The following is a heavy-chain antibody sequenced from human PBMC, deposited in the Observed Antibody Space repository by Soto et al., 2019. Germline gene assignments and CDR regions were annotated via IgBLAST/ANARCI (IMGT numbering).Heavy chain of an antibody. J-gene: IGHJ4*02. CDR2: IYYSGST. CDR1: GGSISRYY. CDR3: ARRWGTYFDF. V-gene: IGHV4-59*01. D-gene: IGHD7-27*01. Sequence: QVQLQESGPGLVKPSETLSLTCTVSGGSISRYYWSWIRQPPGKGLEWIGYIYYSGSTDYDPSLKSRVTISVDTSKIQFSLKLSSVTAADTAVYYCARRWGTYFDFWGQGTLVTVSS.